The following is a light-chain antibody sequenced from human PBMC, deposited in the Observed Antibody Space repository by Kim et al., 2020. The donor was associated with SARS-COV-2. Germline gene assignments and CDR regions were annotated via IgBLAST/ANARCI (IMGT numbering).Light chain of an antibody. V-gene: IGKV4-1*01. CDR2: WAS. CDR3: QQYYRTPLT. CDR1: QSILYSSNNKNC. Sequence: ATINCKSSQSILYSSNNKNCLAWYQQKAGQPPKLLIYWASTRESVVPDRFSGGGSGTDFTLTISSLQAEDVAVYYCQQYYRTPLTFGQGTRLEIK. J-gene: IGKJ5*01.